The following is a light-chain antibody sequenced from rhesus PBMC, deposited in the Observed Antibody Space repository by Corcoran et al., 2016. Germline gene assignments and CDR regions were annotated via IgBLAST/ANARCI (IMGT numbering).Light chain of an antibody. CDR1: ESVGSY. Sequence: EIVMTQSPATLSLSPGETATLSCRASESVGSYLAWYQQKPGQAPKLLVHSAYFRATGIPDRFSGSGSRTEFTLTISSLEPEEVGVYHCQQYNDLLYSFGQGTKVEIK. J-gene: IGKJ2*01. CDR3: QQYNDLLYS. CDR2: SAY. V-gene: IGKV3-40*03.